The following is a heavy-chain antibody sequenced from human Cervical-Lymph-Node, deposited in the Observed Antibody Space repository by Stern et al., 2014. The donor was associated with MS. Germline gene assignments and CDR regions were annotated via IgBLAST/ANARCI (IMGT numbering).Heavy chain of an antibody. V-gene: IGHV1-18*04. D-gene: IGHD3-22*01. J-gene: IGHJ4*02. Sequence: QMQLVQSGAAVKQPGASVKVSCKASGYTFTSSAISWVRQAPGQGLEWMGWISAYNGNTNYAQKLQGRVTMTTDTSTSTAYMELRSLRSDDTAVYYCARGDDSSGYLNFDYWGQGTLVTVSS. CDR1: GYTFTSSA. CDR3: ARGDDSSGYLNFDY. CDR2: ISAYNGNT.